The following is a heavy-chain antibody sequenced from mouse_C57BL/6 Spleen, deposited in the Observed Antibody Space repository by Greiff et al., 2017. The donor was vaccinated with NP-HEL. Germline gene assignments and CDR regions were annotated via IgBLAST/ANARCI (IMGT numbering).Heavy chain of an antibody. Sequence: VQLQQPGAELVRPGSSVKLSCKASGYTFTSYWMHWVKQRPIQGLEWIGNIDPSDSETHYNQKFKGKATLTVDTSSSTAYMQLSSLTSEDSAVYYCARSGGNYGRYFDYWGQGTTLTVPS. D-gene: IGHD2-1*01. V-gene: IGHV1-52*01. CDR3: ARSGGNYGRYFDY. CDR1: GYTFTSYW. J-gene: IGHJ2*01. CDR2: IDPSDSET.